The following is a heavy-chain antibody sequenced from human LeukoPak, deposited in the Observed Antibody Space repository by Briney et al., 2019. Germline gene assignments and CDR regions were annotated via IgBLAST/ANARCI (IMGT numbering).Heavy chain of an antibody. D-gene: IGHD3-22*01. V-gene: IGHV4-4*07. CDR2: IYTSGST. Sequence: SETLSLTCTVSGGSISSYYWSWIRQPAGKGLEWIGRIYTSGSTNYNPSLESRVTMSVDTSKNQFSLKLSSVTAADTAVYYCARDFPYYDSSGYYIRLFDYWGQGTLVTVSS. J-gene: IGHJ4*02. CDR1: GGSISSYY. CDR3: ARDFPYYDSSGYYIRLFDY.